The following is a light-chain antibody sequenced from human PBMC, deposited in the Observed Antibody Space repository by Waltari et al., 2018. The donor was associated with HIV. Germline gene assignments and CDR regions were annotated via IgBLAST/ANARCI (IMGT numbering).Light chain of an antibody. CDR1: PGPVIIGHY. CDR3: MLFFRSSYL. V-gene: IGLV7-43*01. J-gene: IGLJ2*01. CDR2: SST. Sequence: VVTPEPSLTVSPGGPVTLHCTSAPGPVIIGHYAHWYQQRPGQAPMPLIYSSTRRHPLTPERFSASLVDDRAALILSAVWPEDEAVYYCMLFFRSSYLFGGGTKVTVL.